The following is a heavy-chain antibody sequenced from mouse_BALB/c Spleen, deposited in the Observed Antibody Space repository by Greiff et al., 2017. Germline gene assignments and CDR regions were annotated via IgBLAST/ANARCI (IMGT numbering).Heavy chain of an antibody. D-gene: IGHD2-14*01. CDR2: INPSNGRT. V-gene: IGHV1S81*02. CDR1: GYTFTSYW. CDR3: ASGYDGFAY. Sequence: QVQLKQPGAELVKPGASVKLSCKASGYTFTSYWMHWVKQRPGQGLEWIGEINPSNGRTNYNEKFKSKATLTVDKSSSTAYMQLSSLTSEDSAVYYCASGYDGFAYWGQGTLVTVSA. J-gene: IGHJ3*01.